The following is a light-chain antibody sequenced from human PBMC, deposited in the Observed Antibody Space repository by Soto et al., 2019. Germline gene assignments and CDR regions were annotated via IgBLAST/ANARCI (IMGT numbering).Light chain of an antibody. J-gene: IGKJ1*01. Sequence: EIGMTQSPATLSVSPGERATLSCRASQSLGTNLAWFQQKPGQVPRLLIHGASTRATGVPARFSGSGSGTAFTLTINSLQSEDFAVYYCQQYTMGPRTFGQGTKVDVK. CDR3: QQYTMGPRT. CDR2: GAS. V-gene: IGKV3-15*01. CDR1: QSLGTN.